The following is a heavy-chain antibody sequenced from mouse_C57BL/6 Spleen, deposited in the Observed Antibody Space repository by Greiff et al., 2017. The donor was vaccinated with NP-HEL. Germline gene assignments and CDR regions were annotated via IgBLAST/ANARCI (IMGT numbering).Heavy chain of an antibody. Sequence: QVQLQQSGAELARPGASVKLSCKASGYTFTSYGISWVKQRTGQGLEWIGEIYPRSGNTYYNEKFKGKATLTADKSSSTAYMELRSLPSEDSAGDFCARRDYGSREGFAYWGKGTLVTVSA. J-gene: IGHJ3*01. D-gene: IGHD1-1*01. V-gene: IGHV1-81*01. CDR2: IYPRSGNT. CDR3: ARRDYGSREGFAY. CDR1: GYTFTSYG.